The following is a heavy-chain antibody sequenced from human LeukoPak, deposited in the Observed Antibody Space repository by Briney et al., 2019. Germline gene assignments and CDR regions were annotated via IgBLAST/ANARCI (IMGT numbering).Heavy chain of an antibody. J-gene: IGHJ4*02. Sequence: GGSLRLSCAASGFTFSSYSMNWVRQAPGKGLEWVSYISSSSNTIYYGDSVKGRFTISRDNAKNSLYLQMNSLRAEDTAVYYCAKDLLSYYYGSGSPLHFDYWGQGTLVTVSS. CDR1: GFTFSSYS. D-gene: IGHD3-10*01. CDR2: ISSSSNTI. V-gene: IGHV3-48*01. CDR3: AKDLLSYYYGSGSPLHFDY.